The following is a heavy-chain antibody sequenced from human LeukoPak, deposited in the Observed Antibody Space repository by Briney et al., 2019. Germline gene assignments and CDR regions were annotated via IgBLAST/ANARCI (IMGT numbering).Heavy chain of an antibody. CDR1: GFDFSSSV. V-gene: IGHV3-30*04. CDR2: MSHDGSNE. D-gene: IGHD3-10*01. CDR3: VRDSSGEKRSYY. Sequence: GRSLRLSCAASGFDFSSSVMHWVRQAPGKGLEWVAVMSHDGSNEYYADSVKGRFTISRDNSKNTLSLQMNSLRAEDTAVYYCVRDSSGEKRSYYWGQGTLVTVSS. J-gene: IGHJ4*02.